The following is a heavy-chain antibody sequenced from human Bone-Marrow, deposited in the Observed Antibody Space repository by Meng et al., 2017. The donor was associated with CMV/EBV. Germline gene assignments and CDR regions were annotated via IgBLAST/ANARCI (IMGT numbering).Heavy chain of an antibody. CDR1: GGSISSYY. CDR2: IYYSGST. CDR3: ARQGYDFWSGYYKPDSFDY. D-gene: IGHD3-3*01. V-gene: IGHV4-59*08. J-gene: IGHJ4*02. Sequence: SETLSLTCTVSGGSISSYYWSWIRQPPGKGLEGIGYIYYSGSTNYNPSLKSRVTISVDTSKNQFSLKLSSVTAADTAVYYCARQGYDFWSGYYKPDSFDYWGQGTRVTGSS.